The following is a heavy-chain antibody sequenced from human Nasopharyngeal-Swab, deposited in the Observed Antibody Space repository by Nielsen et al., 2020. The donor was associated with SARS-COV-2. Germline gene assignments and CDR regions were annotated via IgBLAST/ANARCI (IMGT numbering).Heavy chain of an antibody. D-gene: IGHD6-13*01. CDR1: GFTFSDYY. CDR2: ISSSSSYT. J-gene: IGHJ3*02. CDR3: VKEIAAASGPFDAFEI. V-gene: IGHV3-11*06. Sequence: GGSLRLSCAASGFTFSDYYMSWIRQAPGKGLEWVSNISSSSSYTNYVDSVKGRFTISRDNAKNSLYLQMNSLRAEDTAVYYCVKEIAAASGPFDAFEIWGQGTMVTVSS.